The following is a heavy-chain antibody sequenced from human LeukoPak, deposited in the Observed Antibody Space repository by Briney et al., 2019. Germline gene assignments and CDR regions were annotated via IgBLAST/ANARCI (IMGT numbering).Heavy chain of an antibody. V-gene: IGHV4-4*07. J-gene: IGHJ5*02. Sequence: SETLSLTCTVSGGSISSYYWSWIRQPAGKGLEWIGRIYTSGSTTYNSSLKSRVTISVDTSKNQFSLKLSSVTAADTAVYYCARVDYDILTGYSRIPRGWFDPWGQGTLVTVSS. CDR2: IYTSGST. D-gene: IGHD3-9*01. CDR3: ARVDYDILTGYSRIPRGWFDP. CDR1: GGSISSYY.